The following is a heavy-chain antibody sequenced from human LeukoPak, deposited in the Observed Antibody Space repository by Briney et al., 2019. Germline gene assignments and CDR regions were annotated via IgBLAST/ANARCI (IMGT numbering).Heavy chain of an antibody. CDR2: ISWNSGSI. D-gene: IGHD3-22*01. V-gene: IGHV3-9*01. J-gene: IGHJ4*02. Sequence: GGSLRLSCAASGITFRNYVMSWVRQAPGKGLEWVSCISWNSGSIGYADSVKGRFTISRDNAKNSLYLQMNSLRAEDTALYYCAKVGNYYDSSGYGYFDYWGQGTLVTVSS. CDR1: GITFRNYV. CDR3: AKVGNYYDSSGYGYFDY.